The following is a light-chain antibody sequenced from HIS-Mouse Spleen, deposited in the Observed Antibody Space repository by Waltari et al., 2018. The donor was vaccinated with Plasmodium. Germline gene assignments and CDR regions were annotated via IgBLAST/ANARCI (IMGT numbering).Light chain of an antibody. CDR2: AAY. V-gene: IGKV1-8*01. CDR1: QGISSY. Sequence: IRMTQSPSSFSASTGDRVTITCRASQGISSYLAWNQQKPGKAPKLLIYAAYTVQSGVPSRFSGSGSGTDFTLTISCLQSEDFATYYCQQYYSYLLTFGGGTKVEIK. J-gene: IGKJ4*01. CDR3: QQYYSYLLT.